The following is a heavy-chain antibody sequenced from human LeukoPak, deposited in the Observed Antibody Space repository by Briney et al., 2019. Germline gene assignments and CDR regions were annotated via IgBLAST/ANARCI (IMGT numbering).Heavy chain of an antibody. J-gene: IGHJ6*02. CDR1: GFTFSAYA. V-gene: IGHV3-30-3*01. CDR3: ASESV. Sequence: GGSLRLSCEASGFTFSAYAMTWVRQAPGKGLEWVAVISYDGSNKYYADSVKGRFTISRDNSKNTLYLQMNSLRAEDTAVYYCASESVWGQGTTVTVSS. CDR2: ISYDGSNK.